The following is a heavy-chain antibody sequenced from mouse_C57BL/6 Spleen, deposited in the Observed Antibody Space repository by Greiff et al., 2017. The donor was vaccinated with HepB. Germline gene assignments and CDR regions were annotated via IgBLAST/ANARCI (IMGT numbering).Heavy chain of an antibody. V-gene: IGHV14-4*01. CDR2: IDPENGDT. CDR3: TKSTMITRAWCAY. J-gene: IGHJ3*01. Sequence: EVQLQQSGAELVRPGASVKLSCTASGFNIKDDYMHWVKQRPEQGLEWIGWIDPENGDTEYASKFQGKATITADTSSNTAYLQLSSLTSEDTAVYYCTKSTMITRAWCAYWGQGTLVTVSA. CDR1: GFNIKDDY. D-gene: IGHD2-4*01.